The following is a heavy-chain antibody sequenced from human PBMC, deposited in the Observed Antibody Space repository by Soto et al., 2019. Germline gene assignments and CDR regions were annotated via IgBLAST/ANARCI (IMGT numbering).Heavy chain of an antibody. CDR1: GGSISSGGYY. V-gene: IGHV4-31*03. CDR3: ARVLWFGESRRGMDV. D-gene: IGHD3-10*01. J-gene: IGHJ6*02. Sequence: QVQLQESGPGLVKPSQTLSLTCTVSGGSISSGGYYWSWIRQHPGKGLEWIGYIYYSGSTYYNPSLKSRLTISVDTSKKQFPLKLSSVTAADTAVYYCARVLWFGESRRGMDVWGQGTTVTVSS. CDR2: IYYSGST.